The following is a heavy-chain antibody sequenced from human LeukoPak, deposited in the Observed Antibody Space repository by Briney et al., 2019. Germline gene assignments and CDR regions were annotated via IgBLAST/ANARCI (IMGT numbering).Heavy chain of an antibody. CDR3: AREGFGYCSSTSCLNWFDP. Sequence: GGSLRLSCAASGFTFSSYSMNWVRQAPGKGLEWVSYVSSRSDYIYYTDSVKGLFTISRDNAKNSLYLQMNSLRAEDTAVYYCAREGFGYCSSTSCLNWFDPWGQGTLVTVSS. J-gene: IGHJ5*02. V-gene: IGHV3-21*01. CDR2: VSSRSDYI. D-gene: IGHD2-2*01. CDR1: GFTFSSYS.